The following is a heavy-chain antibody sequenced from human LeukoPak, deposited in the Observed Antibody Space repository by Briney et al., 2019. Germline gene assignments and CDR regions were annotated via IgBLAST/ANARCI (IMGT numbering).Heavy chain of an antibody. D-gene: IGHD2-2*01. V-gene: IGHV1-18*01. Sequence: GASVKVSCKASGYTFTSYGISWVRQAPGQGPEWMGWISAYNGNTNYAQKLQGRVTMTTDTSTSTAYMELRSLRSDDTAVYYCARDPEDIVVVPAAISNWFDPWGQGTLVTVSS. CDR1: GYTFTSYG. J-gene: IGHJ5*02. CDR2: ISAYNGNT. CDR3: ARDPEDIVVVPAAISNWFDP.